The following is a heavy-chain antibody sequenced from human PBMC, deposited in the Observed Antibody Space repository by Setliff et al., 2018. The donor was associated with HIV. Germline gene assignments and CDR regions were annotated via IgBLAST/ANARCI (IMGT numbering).Heavy chain of an antibody. CDR2: IYYTGRT. CDR1: GGSISTYY. D-gene: IGHD3-3*01. V-gene: IGHV4-59*01. J-gene: IGHJ5*02. Sequence: SETLSLTCTVSGGSISTYYWGWIRQAPGRGLEWIGYIYYTGRTNYNPSLKSRVTMSLDSSKKQFSLKLSSVTAADTAVYFCARDVGGFTVFAVPRGGFDPWGQGTLVTV. CDR3: ARDVGGFTVFAVPRGGFDP.